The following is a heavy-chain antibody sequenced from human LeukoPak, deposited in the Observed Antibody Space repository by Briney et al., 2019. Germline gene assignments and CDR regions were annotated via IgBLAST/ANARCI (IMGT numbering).Heavy chain of an antibody. Sequence: GESLKISCKHSGYDFTNYWIAWVRQMPGKGLQWMGVTYPGNSDTGYSPSFQGQVTISADESFSTAYLQWSSLKAPDTAIYYCARQRGSYAYDYWGQGTLVTVSS. V-gene: IGHV5-51*01. CDR2: TYPGNSDT. D-gene: IGHD5-18*01. J-gene: IGHJ4*02. CDR3: ARQRGSYAYDY. CDR1: GYDFTNYW.